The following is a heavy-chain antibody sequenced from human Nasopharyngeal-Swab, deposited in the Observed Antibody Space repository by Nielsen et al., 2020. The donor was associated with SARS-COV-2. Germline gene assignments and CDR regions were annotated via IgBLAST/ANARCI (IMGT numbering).Heavy chain of an antibody. V-gene: IGHV4-59*01. CDR3: ASYSNFYRDY. J-gene: IGHJ4*02. D-gene: IGHD4-11*01. Sequence: WIRQPPGKGLEWIGYIYYSGSTNYNPSLKSRVTISVGTSKNQFSLKLSSVTAADTAVYYCASYSNFYRDYWGQGTLVTVSS. CDR2: IYYSGST.